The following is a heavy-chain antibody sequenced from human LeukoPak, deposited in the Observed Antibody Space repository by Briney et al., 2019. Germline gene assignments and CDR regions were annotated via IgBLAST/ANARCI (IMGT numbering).Heavy chain of an antibody. CDR3: ARSYSSGWNDY. J-gene: IGHJ4*02. CDR2: ISAYNGNT. CDR1: GYTFTTYA. V-gene: IGHV1-18*04. Sequence: GASVKVSCKASGYTFTTYAMTWVRQAPGQGLEWMGWISAYNGNTNYAQKLQGRVTMTTDTSTSTAYMELRGLRSDDTAVYYCARSYSSGWNDYWGQGTLVTVSS. D-gene: IGHD6-19*01.